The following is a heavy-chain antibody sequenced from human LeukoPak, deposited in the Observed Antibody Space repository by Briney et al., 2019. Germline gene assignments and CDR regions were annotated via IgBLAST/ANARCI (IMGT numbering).Heavy chain of an antibody. D-gene: IGHD3-10*01. V-gene: IGHV4-34*01. Sequence: SETLPLTCAVYGGSVSGYYWTWIRQPPGKGLEWIGEINHSGNTKYNTSLKSRVTISVDTSKNQFSLKLSSVTAADTAVYYCAGGGDRYYASGSSYPWGMDVWGPGTTVTVSS. CDR2: INHSGNT. CDR1: GGSVSGYY. J-gene: IGHJ6*02. CDR3: AGGGDRYYASGSSYPWGMDV.